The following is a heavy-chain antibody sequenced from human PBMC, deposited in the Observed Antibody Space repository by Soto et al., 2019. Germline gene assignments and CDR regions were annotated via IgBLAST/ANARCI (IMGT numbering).Heavy chain of an antibody. J-gene: IGHJ4*02. Sequence: PGGSLRLSCAASGFTFSTYSMNWVRQAPGKGLEWVSSISDSSSYIYYADSVKGRFTISRDNAKNSLYLQMNSLRAEDTAVYYCAKGKYYDILTGYYIFDYWGQGTLVTVSS. CDR3: AKGKYYDILTGYYIFDY. D-gene: IGHD3-9*01. CDR1: GFTFSTYS. CDR2: ISDSSSYI. V-gene: IGHV3-21*04.